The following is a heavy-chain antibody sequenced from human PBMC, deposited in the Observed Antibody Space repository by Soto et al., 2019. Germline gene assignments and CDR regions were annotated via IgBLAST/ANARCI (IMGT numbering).Heavy chain of an antibody. CDR3: ARTTAVPNTLRSRYFFDY. J-gene: IGHJ4*02. CDR1: GGSVSNKTYY. Sequence: SETLSLTCSVSGGSVSNKTYYWSWIRQPPGKRLEWIGYVYYSGTTNYNPSLKSRVTVSVDLSKNQFSLRLSSVTTADTALYYCARTTAVPNTLRSRYFFDYWGQGTLVTVSS. V-gene: IGHV4-61*01. CDR2: VYYSGTT. D-gene: IGHD4-17*01.